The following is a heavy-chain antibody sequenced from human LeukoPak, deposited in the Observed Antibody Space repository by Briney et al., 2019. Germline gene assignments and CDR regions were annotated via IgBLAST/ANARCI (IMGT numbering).Heavy chain of an antibody. CDR2: IYYSGST. CDR3: ARHAMRTYDSSGYYLY. V-gene: IGHV4-39*01. D-gene: IGHD3-22*01. J-gene: IGHJ4*02. Sequence: PSETLSLTCTVSGGSISSSSYYWGWIRQPPGKGLEWIGSIYYSGSTYYNPSLKSRVTISVDTSKNQFSLKLSSVTAADTAVYYCARHAMRTYDSSGYYLYWGQGTLVTVSS. CDR1: GGSISSSSYY.